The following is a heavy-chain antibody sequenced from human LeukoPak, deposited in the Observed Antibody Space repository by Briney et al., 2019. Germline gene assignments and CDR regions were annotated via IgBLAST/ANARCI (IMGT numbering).Heavy chain of an antibody. CDR2: IYYSGST. D-gene: IGHD6-13*01. CDR3: ARERGSSWSLDYYFDY. Sequence: SGTLSLTCTVSGGSISSGGYYWSWIRQHPGKGLEWIGYIYYSGSTYYNPSLKSRATISVDTSKNQFSLKLSSVTAADTAVYYCARERGSSWSLDYYFDYWGQGTLVTVSS. CDR1: GGSISSGGYY. J-gene: IGHJ4*02. V-gene: IGHV4-31*03.